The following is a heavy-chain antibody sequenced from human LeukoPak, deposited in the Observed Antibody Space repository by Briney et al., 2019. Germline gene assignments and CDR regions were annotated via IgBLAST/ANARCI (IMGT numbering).Heavy chain of an antibody. D-gene: IGHD2-2*01. CDR3: ARDGSTEMYFDY. CDR1: GGSISSSSYY. J-gene: IGHJ4*02. CDR2: IYYSGST. Sequence: SETLSLTCTVSGGSISSSSYYWGWIRQPPGNGLEWIGSIYYSGSTYYNPSLKSRVTISVDTSKNQFSLKLSSVTAADTAVYYCARDGSTEMYFDYWGQGTLVTVSS. V-gene: IGHV4-39*07.